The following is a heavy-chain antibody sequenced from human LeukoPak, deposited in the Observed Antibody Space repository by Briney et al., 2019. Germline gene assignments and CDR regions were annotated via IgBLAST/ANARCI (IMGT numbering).Heavy chain of an antibody. V-gene: IGHV1-69*04. D-gene: IGHD5-18*01. J-gene: IGHJ5*01. CDR2: IIPILGIA. CDR3: ARDGPMVTDGGDS. CDR1: GGTFSSYA. Sequence: SVKVSCKASGGTFSSYAISWVRQAPGQGLEWMGRIIPILGIANYAQKFQGRVTITADKSTSTAYMELSSLRSEDTAVYYCARDGPMVTDGGDSWGQGTLVTVSS.